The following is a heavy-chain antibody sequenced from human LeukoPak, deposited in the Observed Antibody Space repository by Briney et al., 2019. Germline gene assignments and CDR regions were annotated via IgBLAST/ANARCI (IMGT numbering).Heavy chain of an antibody. Sequence: PSETLSLTCTVSGGSISSYYWSWIRQPPGKGLERIGYIYYSGSTNYNPSLKSRVTISVDTSKNQFSLKLSSVTAADTAVYYCARHSEVAGTGYFDYWGQGTLVTVSS. CDR2: IYYSGST. V-gene: IGHV4-59*08. CDR3: ARHSEVAGTGYFDY. CDR1: GGSISSYY. D-gene: IGHD6-19*01. J-gene: IGHJ4*02.